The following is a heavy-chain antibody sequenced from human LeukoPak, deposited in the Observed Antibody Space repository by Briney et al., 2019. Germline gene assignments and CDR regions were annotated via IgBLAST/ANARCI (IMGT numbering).Heavy chain of an antibody. CDR3: ATIQVTIFGVVTPFDY. J-gene: IGHJ4*02. Sequence: ASVKVSCKASGYTFTSYGISCLRQAPGQPREGLGWISAYNGNTNYAQKLQGRVTMTTDTSTSTAYMELRSLRSDDTAVYYCATIQVTIFGVVTPFDYWGQGTLVTVSS. CDR2: ISAYNGNT. CDR1: GYTFTSYG. D-gene: IGHD3-3*01. V-gene: IGHV1-18*01.